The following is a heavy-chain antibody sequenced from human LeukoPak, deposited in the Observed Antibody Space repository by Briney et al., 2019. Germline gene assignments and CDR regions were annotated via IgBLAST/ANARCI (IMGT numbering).Heavy chain of an antibody. Sequence: SETLSLTCTVSGGSISSYYWSWIRQPPGKGLEWIGYIYYSGSTNYKSSLKSRVTISVDTSKNQFSLRLSSVTAADTAVYYCARFPGSAEYRHYYYMDVWGKGTTVTVSS. CDR2: IYYSGST. CDR3: ARFPGSAEYRHYYYMDV. J-gene: IGHJ6*03. D-gene: IGHD2-15*01. V-gene: IGHV4-59*01. CDR1: GGSISSYY.